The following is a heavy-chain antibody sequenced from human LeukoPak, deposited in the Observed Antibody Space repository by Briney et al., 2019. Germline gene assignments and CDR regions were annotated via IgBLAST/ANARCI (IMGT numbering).Heavy chain of an antibody. V-gene: IGHV1-46*01. J-gene: IGHJ4*02. CDR2: INPSGGTT. CDR1: GYTFSSDY. Sequence: ASVNVSCKASGYTFSSDYLHWVRQAAGQGLEWMGVINPSGGTTTYAQKFQGRVTMTRDTSTSTVYMEVSSLRSEDTAVYYCTRELGGSYNDYWGQGTLVTVSS. CDR3: TRELGGSYNDY. D-gene: IGHD1-26*01.